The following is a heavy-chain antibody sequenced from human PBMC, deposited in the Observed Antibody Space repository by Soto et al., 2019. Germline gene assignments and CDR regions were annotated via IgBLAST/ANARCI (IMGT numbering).Heavy chain of an antibody. J-gene: IGHJ6*02. Sequence: ASVKVSCKASGYTFTSYGISWVRQAPGQGLEWMGWISAYNGNTNYAQKLQGRVTMTTDTSTSTAYMELRSLRSDDTAVYYCARDRRAAAGIYYYYYGMDVWGQGTTVTVSS. V-gene: IGHV1-18*01. CDR1: GYTFTSYG. D-gene: IGHD6-13*01. CDR2: ISAYNGNT. CDR3: ARDRRAAAGIYYYYYGMDV.